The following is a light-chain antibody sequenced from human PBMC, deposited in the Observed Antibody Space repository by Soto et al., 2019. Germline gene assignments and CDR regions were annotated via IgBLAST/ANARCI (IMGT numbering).Light chain of an antibody. CDR3: QHYNSYSEA. J-gene: IGKJ1*01. CDR1: QTISSW. V-gene: IGKV1-5*03. Sequence: DLQMTQSPSTVAGSVGDRVTITCRASQTISSWLAWYQQKPGKAPKLLIYKASTLKSAVPSRFSGSGSGTEFTLPISSLQPDDFATYYCQHYNSYSEALGQGTTVDIK. CDR2: KAS.